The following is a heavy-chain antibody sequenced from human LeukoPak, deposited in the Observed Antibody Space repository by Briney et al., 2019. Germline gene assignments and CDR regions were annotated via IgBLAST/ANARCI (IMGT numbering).Heavy chain of an antibody. CDR3: ARDTQLEPNWFDP. CDR1: GYTFTSYG. V-gene: IGHV1-18*01. D-gene: IGHD1-1*01. CDR2: ISAYNGNT. Sequence: ASVKVSCKASGYTFTSYGISWVRQAPGKGLAWMGWISAYNGNTNYAQKLQGRVTMTTDTSTSTAYMELRSLRSDDTAVYYCARDTQLEPNWFDPWGQGTLVTVSS. J-gene: IGHJ5*02.